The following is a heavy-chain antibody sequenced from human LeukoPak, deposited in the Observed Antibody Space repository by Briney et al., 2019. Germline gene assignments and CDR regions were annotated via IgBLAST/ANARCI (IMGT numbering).Heavy chain of an antibody. CDR2: IYTSGST. V-gene: IGHV4-61*02. CDR1: GGSISSGSYY. D-gene: IGHD1-20*01. J-gene: IGHJ4*02. Sequence: SETLSLTCTVSGGSISSGSYYWSWIRQPAGKGLEWIGRIYTSGSTNYNPSLKSRVTISVDTSKNQFSLKLSSVTAADTAVYYCARDRGSRYNWNVDYWGQGTLVTVSS. CDR3: ARDRGSRYNWNVDY.